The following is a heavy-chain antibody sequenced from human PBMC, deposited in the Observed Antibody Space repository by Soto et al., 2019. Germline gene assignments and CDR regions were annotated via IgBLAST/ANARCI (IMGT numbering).Heavy chain of an antibody. CDR1: GFTFSSYT. CDR2: ISSDGSNK. CDR3: AGEGGYRFGFAFDY. Sequence: QVQLVESGGGVVQPGRSLRLSCAASGFTFSSYTMHWVRQAPGKGLEWVAVISSDGSNKYYADSVKGRLTISRDNSKNTLYVEMNSVRAEDTAVYYCAGEGGYRFGFAFDYWGQGTLVTVSS. D-gene: IGHD5-18*01. V-gene: IGHV3-30-3*01. J-gene: IGHJ4*02.